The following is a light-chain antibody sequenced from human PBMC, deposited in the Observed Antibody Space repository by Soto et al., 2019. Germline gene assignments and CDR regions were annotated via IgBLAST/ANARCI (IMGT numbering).Light chain of an antibody. V-gene: IGLV1-40*01. Sequence: QSALTQSPSVSGAPGQRVSISCTGTSSNIGAGFDVHWYQQLRGTAPKLLIYGNNNRPSGVPDRFSGSKSGTSASLAITGLQAEDEADYYCQSYDTSLSGGSVFGTGTKVTVL. CDR1: SSNIGAGFD. CDR3: QSYDTSLSGGSV. CDR2: GNN. J-gene: IGLJ1*01.